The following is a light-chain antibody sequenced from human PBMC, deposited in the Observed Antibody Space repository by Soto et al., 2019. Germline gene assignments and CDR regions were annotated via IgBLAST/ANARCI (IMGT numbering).Light chain of an antibody. CDR3: QQYNKWPLT. CDR1: QSVSSN. Sequence: EIVMTQSPGTLSASPGERATLSCRASQSVSSNLAWYQQKPGQAPRLLIYAVSTRATGIPARFSGSGSGTEFTLTISSLQYEDFAVYYCQQYNKWPLTFGQGTKVEIK. V-gene: IGKV3-15*01. CDR2: AVS. J-gene: IGKJ1*01.